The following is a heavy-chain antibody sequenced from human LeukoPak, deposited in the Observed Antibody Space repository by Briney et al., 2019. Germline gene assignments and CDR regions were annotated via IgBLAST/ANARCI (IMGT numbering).Heavy chain of an antibody. J-gene: IGHJ6*03. D-gene: IGHD2-21*01. CDR3: ARDASGGDTFGYYYYMDV. CDR2: IIPIFGTA. V-gene: IGHV1-69*05. Sequence: SVKVSCKASGGTFSSYAISWVRQALGQGLEWMGGIIPIFGTANYAQKFQGRVTITTDESTSTAYMELSSLRSEDTAVYYCARDASGGDTFGYYYYMDVWGKGTTVTVSS. CDR1: GGTFSSYA.